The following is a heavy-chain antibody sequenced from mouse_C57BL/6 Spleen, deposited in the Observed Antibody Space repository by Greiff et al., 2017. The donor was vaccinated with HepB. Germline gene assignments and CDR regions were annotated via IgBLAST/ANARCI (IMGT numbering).Heavy chain of an antibody. Sequence: VQLQQSGPELVKPGASVKIPCKASGYTFTDYNMDWVKQSHGKSLEWIGDINPNNGGTIYNQKFKGKATLTVDKSSSTAYMELRSLTSEDTAVYYCAREVTTVVGYYAMDYWGQGTSVTVSS. J-gene: IGHJ4*01. CDR3: AREVTTVVGYYAMDY. CDR2: INPNNGGT. D-gene: IGHD1-1*01. V-gene: IGHV1-18*01. CDR1: GYTFTDYN.